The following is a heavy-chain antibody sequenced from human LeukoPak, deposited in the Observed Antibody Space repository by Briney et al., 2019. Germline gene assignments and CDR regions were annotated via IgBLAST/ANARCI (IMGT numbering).Heavy chain of an antibody. CDR3: ARVVLEYFDY. Sequence: SETLSLTCTVSGYSISSGYYWGWVRPPPGQEVEWIGSIYHSGSTYYNPSLKSRVTISVDTSKIQFSLKLSSVTAADTAVYYCARVVLEYFDYWGQGTLFTLSS. CDR1: GYSISSGYY. D-gene: IGHD2-15*01. J-gene: IGHJ4*02. V-gene: IGHV4-38-2*02. CDR2: IYHSGST.